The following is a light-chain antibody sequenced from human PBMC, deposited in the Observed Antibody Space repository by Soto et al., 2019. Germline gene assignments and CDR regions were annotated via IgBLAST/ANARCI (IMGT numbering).Light chain of an antibody. Sequence: EIVLTQSPATLSLSPGERATLSCGASQSVSKSYLAWYQQKPGLAPRLLIYDASSTATGIPDRFSGSGSGTEFTLTISRLEPEDFAVYYCQQYGSSPWTFGQGTKLEIK. V-gene: IGKV3D-20*01. CDR2: DAS. CDR3: QQYGSSPWT. J-gene: IGKJ2*01. CDR1: QSVSKSY.